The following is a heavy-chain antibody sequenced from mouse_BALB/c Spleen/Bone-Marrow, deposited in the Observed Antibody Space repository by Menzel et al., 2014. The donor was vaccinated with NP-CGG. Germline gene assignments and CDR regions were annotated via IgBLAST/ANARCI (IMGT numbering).Heavy chain of an antibody. V-gene: IGHV5-17*02. D-gene: IGHD4-1*01. CDR3: TRGGNWDDFDY. CDR1: GFTFSSFG. CDR2: ISSGSSTT. J-gene: IGHJ2*01. Sequence: EVQRVESGGGLVQPGGSRKLSCAASGFTFSSFGMHWVRQAPEKGLEWVAYISSGSSTTFYADTVKGRFTVSRDNPKNTLFLQMTSLRSEDTAMYYCTRGGNWDDFDYWGQGTTLTVSS.